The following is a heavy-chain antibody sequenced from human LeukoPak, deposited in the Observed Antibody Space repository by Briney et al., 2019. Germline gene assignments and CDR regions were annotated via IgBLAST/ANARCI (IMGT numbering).Heavy chain of an antibody. Sequence: GSVKVSCKASGYTFTSYGISWVRQAPGQGLEWMGWISTSTGDTKYTQKFQGRVTLTTDTSTSTAYMELSSLRSDDTAVYYCARDQAMGGTGDWFDPWGQGTLVTVSS. D-gene: IGHD1-26*01. CDR2: ISTSTGDT. V-gene: IGHV1-18*01. CDR1: GYTFTSYG. J-gene: IGHJ5*02. CDR3: ARDQAMGGTGDWFDP.